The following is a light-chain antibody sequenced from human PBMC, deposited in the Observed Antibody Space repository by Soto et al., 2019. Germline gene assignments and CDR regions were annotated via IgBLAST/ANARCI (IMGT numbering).Light chain of an antibody. V-gene: IGKV1-39*01. CDR1: QSISNY. CDR2: AAS. J-gene: IGKJ4*01. CDR3: QQTYTTPLS. Sequence: DIQMTQSPSSLSASVGDRVTITCRSSQSISNYLYWYLQKPGKAPNLLIYAASSLQSGVPSRFSGSGSGPNFTLTINTLQPEDFATYYCQQTYTTPLSFGGGATVDIK.